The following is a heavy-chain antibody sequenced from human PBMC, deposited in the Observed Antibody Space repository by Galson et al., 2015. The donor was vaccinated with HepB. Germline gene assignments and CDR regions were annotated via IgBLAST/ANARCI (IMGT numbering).Heavy chain of an antibody. J-gene: IGHJ4*02. CDR3: ARDPHCSGGTCYFDS. D-gene: IGHD2-15*01. CDR1: GYTFTTYG. Sequence: SVKVSCKASGYTFTTYGISWVRQAPGQGLERMGWVSAHNTDTNYAQSLQGRVTMTADRSTTTAYMELRSLRSDDTAVYYCARDPHCSGGTCYFDSWGQGTLITVSS. V-gene: IGHV1-18*04. CDR2: VSAHNTDT.